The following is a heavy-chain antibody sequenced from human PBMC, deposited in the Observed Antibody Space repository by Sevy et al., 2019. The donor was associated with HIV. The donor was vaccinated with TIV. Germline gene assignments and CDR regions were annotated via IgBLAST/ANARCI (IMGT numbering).Heavy chain of an antibody. CDR3: GRALGSCVINSCYGGAVNAFDL. CDR1: GFTFSDYA. J-gene: IGHJ3*01. V-gene: IGHV3-9*01. D-gene: IGHD2-2*01. Sequence: GGSLRLSCAASGFTFSDYAMHWVRQVPGKGLEWVSGISWNSGAMGYADSVQGRFTISRDNAKNSLYLQMNSVRAEDTALYYCGRALGSCVINSCYGGAVNAFDLWGQGTMVTVS. CDR2: ISWNSGAM.